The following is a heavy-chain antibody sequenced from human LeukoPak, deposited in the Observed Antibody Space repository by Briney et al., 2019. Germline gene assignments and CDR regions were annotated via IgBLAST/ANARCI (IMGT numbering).Heavy chain of an antibody. CDR2: ISGSGGIT. D-gene: IGHD3-22*01. J-gene: IGHJ5*02. CDR3: AKHDPRRVVITNWFDP. Sequence: GGSLRLSCAAPGFTFSAYAMHWVRQAPGKGLEWVSAISGSGGITYYADSVKGRFTISRGNSKNTLYLQMNSLRAEDTAVYYCAKHDPRRVVITNWFDPWGQGTLVTVSS. V-gene: IGHV3-23*01. CDR1: GFTFSAYA.